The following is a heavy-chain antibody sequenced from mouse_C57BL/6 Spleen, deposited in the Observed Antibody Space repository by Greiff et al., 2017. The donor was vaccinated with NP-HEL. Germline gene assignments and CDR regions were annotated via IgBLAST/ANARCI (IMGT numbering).Heavy chain of an antibody. D-gene: IGHD2-10*02. CDR3: VRHEDHSMGFAY. CDR2: IRSKSNNYAT. CDR1: GFSFNTYA. J-gene: IGHJ3*01. V-gene: IGHV10-1*01. Sequence: EVQLQESGGGLVQPKGSLKLSCAASGFSFNTYAMNWVRQAPGKGLEWVARIRSKSNNYATYYADSVKDRFTISRDDSESMLYLQMNNLKTEDTAMYYCVRHEDHSMGFAYWGQGTLVTVSA.